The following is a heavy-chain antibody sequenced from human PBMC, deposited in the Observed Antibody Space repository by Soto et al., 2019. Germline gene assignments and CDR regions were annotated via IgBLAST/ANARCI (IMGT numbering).Heavy chain of an antibody. Sequence: GGSLRLSCSASGFTFSNAWMNWVRQAPGKGLEWVGRIKSKTDGGTTDYAAPVKGRFTISRDDSKNTLYLQMNSLKTEDTAVYYCTTDPVTMIVVVPSSGWGQGTLVTVSS. CDR3: TTDPVTMIVVVPSSG. V-gene: IGHV3-15*07. CDR1: GFTFSNAW. J-gene: IGHJ4*02. CDR2: IKSKTDGGTT. D-gene: IGHD3-22*01.